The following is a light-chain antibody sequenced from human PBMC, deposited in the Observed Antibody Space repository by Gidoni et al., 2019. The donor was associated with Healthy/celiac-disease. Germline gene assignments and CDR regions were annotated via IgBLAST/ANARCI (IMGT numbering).Light chain of an antibody. CDR1: QSISSY. CDR3: QQSYSTPPT. CDR2: AAS. V-gene: IGKV1-39*01. J-gene: IGKJ4*01. Sequence: DIHMTPSPSSLSASVGDRVTITCRASQSISSYLNWYQRKPGKAPKLLIYAASSLQSGVPSRFSGSGSGTDFTLTISSLQPEDFATYYCQQSYSTPPTFGGGTKVEIK.